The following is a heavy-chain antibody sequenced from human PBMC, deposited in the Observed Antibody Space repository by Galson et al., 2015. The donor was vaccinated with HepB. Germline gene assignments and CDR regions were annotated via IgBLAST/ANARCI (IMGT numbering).Heavy chain of an antibody. D-gene: IGHD6-19*01. CDR1: GGSLSSSSFY. CDR2: IYYSGGT. V-gene: IGHV4-39*01. J-gene: IGHJ4*02. CDR3: ARLVWAVGSGWLGRFDY. Sequence: ENPSPPRTVSGGSLSSSSFYWGWVRPPPGEGVERGGGIYYSGGTYYNPSLKSRVTISVDTSKNQFSLKLSSVTAADTAVYYCARLVWAVGSGWLGRFDYWGQGTLVTVSS.